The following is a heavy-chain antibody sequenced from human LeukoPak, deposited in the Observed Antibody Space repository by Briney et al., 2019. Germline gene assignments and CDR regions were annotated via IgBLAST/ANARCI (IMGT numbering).Heavy chain of an antibody. CDR2: INSSGSTT. Sequence: PGGSLRLSCAASGFTFSSYEMNWVRQAPGKGLEWVSYINSSGSTTYYADSVKGRFTISRDNAKNSLYLQMNSLRAEDTAVYYCAELGITMIGGVWGKGTTVTISS. CDR3: AELGITMIGGV. CDR1: GFTFSSYE. D-gene: IGHD3-10*02. V-gene: IGHV3-48*03. J-gene: IGHJ6*04.